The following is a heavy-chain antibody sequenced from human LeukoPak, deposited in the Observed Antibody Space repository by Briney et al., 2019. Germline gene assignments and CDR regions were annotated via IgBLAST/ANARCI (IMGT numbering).Heavy chain of an antibody. J-gene: IGHJ3*02. D-gene: IGHD3-22*01. CDR2: IYYSGST. CDR3: ARVDYDSSGYYGDAFDI. V-gene: IGHV4-59*01. CDR1: GGSISSYY. Sequence: SETLSLTCTVSGGSISSYYWSWIRQPPGKGLEWIGYIYYSGSTDYNPSLKSRVTILVDTSKNQFSLKLSSVTAADTAVYYCARVDYDSSGYYGDAFDIWGQGTMVTVSS.